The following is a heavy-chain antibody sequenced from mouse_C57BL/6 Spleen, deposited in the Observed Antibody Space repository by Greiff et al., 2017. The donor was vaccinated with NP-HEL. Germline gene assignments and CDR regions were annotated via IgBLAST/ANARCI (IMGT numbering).Heavy chain of an antibody. Sequence: VQLKEPGAELVRPGASVKLSCTASGFNIKDDYMHWVKQRPEQGLEWIGWIDPENGDTEYASKFQGKATITADTSSNTAYLQLSGLTSEDTAVYYCTRDYGSSYRCACWGQGTLVTVSA. V-gene: IGHV14-4*01. CDR2: IDPENGDT. D-gene: IGHD1-1*01. CDR3: TRDYGSSYRCAC. J-gene: IGHJ3*01. CDR1: GFNIKDDY.